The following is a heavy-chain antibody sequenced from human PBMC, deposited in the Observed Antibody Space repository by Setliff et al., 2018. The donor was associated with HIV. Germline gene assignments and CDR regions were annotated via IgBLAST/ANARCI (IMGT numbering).Heavy chain of an antibody. Sequence: GASVKVSCKASGYTFMNFAMHWVRQAPGQGLEWMGWINPNTGNPTYAQGFTGRFVFSLDTSVSTAYLQISSLKAEDTAVYYCARDPPYYDFWSGSHFDYWGQGTLVTVSS. J-gene: IGHJ4*02. CDR1: GYTFMNFA. CDR3: ARDPPYYDFWSGSHFDY. CDR2: INPNTGNP. V-gene: IGHV7-4-1*02. D-gene: IGHD3-3*01.